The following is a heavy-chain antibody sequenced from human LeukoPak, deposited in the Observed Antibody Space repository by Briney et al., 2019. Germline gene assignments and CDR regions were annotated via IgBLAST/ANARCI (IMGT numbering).Heavy chain of an antibody. CDR3: ARAGPLVIVATMDYYGMDV. CDR2: ISSSSSYI. CDR1: GFTFSSYS. J-gene: IGHJ6*02. D-gene: IGHD5-12*01. V-gene: IGHV3-21*01. Sequence: NPGGSLRLSCAASGFTFSSYSMNWVRQAPGKGLEWVSSISSSSSYIYYADAVRGRFTISRDNAKNSLYLQMNSLRAEDTAVYYCARAGPLVIVATMDYYGMDVWGQGTTVTVSS.